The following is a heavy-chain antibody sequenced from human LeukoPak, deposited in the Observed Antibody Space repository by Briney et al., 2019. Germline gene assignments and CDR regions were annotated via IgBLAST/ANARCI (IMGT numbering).Heavy chain of an antibody. CDR1: GFTFSSYG. J-gene: IGHJ4*02. Sequence: GGSLRLSCAASGFTFSSYGMHWVRQAPGKGLEWVAVISYDGSNKYYADSVKGRFTISRDNSKNTLYLQMNSLRAEDTAVYYCARDGTLRGYDFWSGYFWYWGQGTLVTVSS. CDR3: ARDGTLRGYDFWSGYFWY. V-gene: IGHV3-30*03. D-gene: IGHD3-3*01. CDR2: ISYDGSNK.